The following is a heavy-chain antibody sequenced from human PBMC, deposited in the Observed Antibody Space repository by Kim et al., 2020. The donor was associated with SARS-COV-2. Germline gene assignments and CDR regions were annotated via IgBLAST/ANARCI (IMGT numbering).Heavy chain of an antibody. CDR1: GFTFSDYY. Sequence: GGSLRLSCAASGFTFSDYYMSWIRQAPGKGLEWVSYISSSGSTIYYADSVKGRFTISRDNAKNSLYLQMNSLRAEDTAVYYCARADFWSVTAWFDYWGQGTLVTVSS. J-gene: IGHJ4*02. CDR2: ISSSGSTI. CDR3: ARADFWSVTAWFDY. D-gene: IGHD3-3*01. V-gene: IGHV3-11*01.